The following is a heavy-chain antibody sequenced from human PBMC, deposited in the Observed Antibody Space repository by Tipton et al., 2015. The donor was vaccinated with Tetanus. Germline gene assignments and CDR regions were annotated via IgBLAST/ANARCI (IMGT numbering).Heavy chain of an antibody. Sequence: TLSLTCTVSGDSISSGPYSWSWLRQHPGKGLELIGYIYYSGTSYISPSLTRRVSIAVDTSRNQFSLNLTSVTVADSAVYFYARVSRRNFYFGYWGPGAQVTVSS. CDR2: IYYSGTS. CDR3: ARVSRRNFYFGY. J-gene: IGHJ4*02. CDR1: GDSISSGPYS. V-gene: IGHV4-31*03. D-gene: IGHD2/OR15-2a*01.